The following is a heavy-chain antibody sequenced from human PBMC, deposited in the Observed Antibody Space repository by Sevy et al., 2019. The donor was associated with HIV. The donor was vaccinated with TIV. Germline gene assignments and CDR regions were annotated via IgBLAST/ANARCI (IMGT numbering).Heavy chain of an antibody. CDR2: IKQDGSEK. CDR3: ATLWPADY. D-gene: IGHD2-21*01. CDR1: GFIFSSYW. J-gene: IGHJ4*02. Sequence: GGSLRLSCAASGFIFSSYWMSWVRQAPGKGREWVANIKQDGSEKYYVDSVKGRFTISRDNAKNSLYLQMNSLRAEDTAVYYCATLWPADYWGQGTLVTVSS. V-gene: IGHV3-7*01.